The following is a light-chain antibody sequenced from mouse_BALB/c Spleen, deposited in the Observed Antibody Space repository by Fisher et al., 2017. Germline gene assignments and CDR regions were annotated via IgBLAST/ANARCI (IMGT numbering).Light chain of an antibody. J-gene: IGKJ5*01. Sequence: IVLTQSTAIMSASPGEKVTMTCSASSSVSYMHWYQQKSGTSPKRWIYDTSKLASGVPVRFSGSGSGTSYSLTISSMEAEDAATYYCQQWSSNPPTFGAGTKLELK. CDR3: QQWSSNPPT. CDR1: SSVSY. V-gene: IGKV4-59*01. CDR2: DTS.